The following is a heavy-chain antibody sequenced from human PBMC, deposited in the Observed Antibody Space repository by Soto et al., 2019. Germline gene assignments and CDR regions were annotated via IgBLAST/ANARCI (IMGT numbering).Heavy chain of an antibody. J-gene: IGHJ6*02. V-gene: IGHV1-69*01. Sequence: QVQLVQSGAEVKKPGSSVKVSCKASGGTFSSYAISWVRQAPGQGLEWMGGIIPIFGTANYAQKFQGRVTITADESTSTAYMELSSLRSEDTAVYYCARAGAWQQLVKKLNYYYCGMDVWGQGTPVTVSS. CDR1: GGTFSSYA. CDR2: IIPIFGTA. D-gene: IGHD6-13*01. CDR3: ARAGAWQQLVKKLNYYYCGMDV.